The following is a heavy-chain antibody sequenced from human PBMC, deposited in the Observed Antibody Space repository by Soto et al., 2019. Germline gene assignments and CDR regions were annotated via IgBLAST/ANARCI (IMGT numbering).Heavy chain of an antibody. V-gene: IGHV1-69*08. CDR1: GGTFSNYT. CDR3: ARDVGLGPVTQSTHVDY. J-gene: IGHJ4*02. Sequence: QVQLVQSGAEVKKPGSSVKVSCKASGGTFSNYTITWVRQAPGQGLEWMGRIIPILDIANYAKKFQGRVTITADKSTSTAYMELISLRSEESAVYYCARDVGLGPVTQSTHVDYWGQRTLVIVSS. D-gene: IGHD5-18*01. CDR2: IIPILDIA.